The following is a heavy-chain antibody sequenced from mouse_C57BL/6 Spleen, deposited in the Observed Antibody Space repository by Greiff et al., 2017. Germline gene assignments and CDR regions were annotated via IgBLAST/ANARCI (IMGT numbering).Heavy chain of an antibody. D-gene: IGHD1-1*01. CDR2: IDPETGGT. CDR3: TKITTVVATKQDFDY. V-gene: IGHV1-15*01. J-gene: IGHJ2*01. Sequence: QVQLQQSGAELVRPGASVTLSCKASGYTFTDYEMHWVKQTPVHGLEWIGAIDPETGGTASNQKFKGKAILTADKSSSTAYMELRSLTSEDSAVYYCTKITTVVATKQDFDYWGQGTTLTVSS. CDR1: GYTFTDYE.